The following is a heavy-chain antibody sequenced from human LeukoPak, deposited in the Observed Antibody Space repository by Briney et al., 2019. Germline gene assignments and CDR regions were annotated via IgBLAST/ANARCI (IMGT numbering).Heavy chain of an antibody. V-gene: IGHV4-4*07. Sequence: SETLSLTCTVSGGSISSYYWSWIRQPAGKGLEWSGRIYTSGSTNYNPSLKSRVTISVDKSKNQFSLKLSSVTAADTAVYYCARDPADYGDYVRWFEPWGQGTLVTVSS. CDR1: GGSISSYY. CDR2: IYTSGST. J-gene: IGHJ5*02. D-gene: IGHD4-17*01. CDR3: ARDPADYGDYVRWFEP.